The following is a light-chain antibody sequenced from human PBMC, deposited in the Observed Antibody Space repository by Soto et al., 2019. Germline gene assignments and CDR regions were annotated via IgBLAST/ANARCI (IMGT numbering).Light chain of an antibody. CDR2: EDN. CDR1: SGSIASNY. Sequence: FMLTQPHSVSESPGKTVTISCTRSSGSIASNYVQWYQQRPGSAPTTVIYEDNQRPSGVPDRFSSSIDSSSNSASLTISGLKTEDEADYYCQSYDSSIVVFGGGTKLTVL. CDR3: QSYDSSIVV. V-gene: IGLV6-57*04. J-gene: IGLJ2*01.